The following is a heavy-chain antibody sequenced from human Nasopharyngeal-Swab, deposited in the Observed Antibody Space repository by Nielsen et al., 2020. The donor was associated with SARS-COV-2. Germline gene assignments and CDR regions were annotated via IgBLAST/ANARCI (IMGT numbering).Heavy chain of an antibody. D-gene: IGHD4-17*01. CDR3: ARSVNFDYGDLQPPFGY. CDR2: TSRDGSDK. J-gene: IGHJ4*02. Sequence: VRQMPGKGLEWVAVTSRDGSDKYYADSVKGRFTMSRDTSKNVVYLEINSLSIEDTAVYYCARSVNFDYGDLQPPFGYWGQGTLVTVSS. V-gene: IGHV3-30-3*01.